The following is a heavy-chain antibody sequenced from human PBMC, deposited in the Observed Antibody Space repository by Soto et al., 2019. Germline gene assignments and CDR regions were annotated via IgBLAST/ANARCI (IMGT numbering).Heavy chain of an antibody. D-gene: IGHD3-22*01. CDR3: AGRASRYYYDSSGYFDY. Sequence: QVQLQESGPGLVKPSETLSVTCTVSGGSINSYYWSWIRQPPGKGLEWIGYIYYSGSTNKNPSLKSRVTISVDTSKHQFSLKLSSVTAADTAVYYCAGRASRYYYDSSGYFDYWGQGTLVTVSS. CDR1: GGSINSYY. J-gene: IGHJ4*02. V-gene: IGHV4-59*01. CDR2: IYYSGST.